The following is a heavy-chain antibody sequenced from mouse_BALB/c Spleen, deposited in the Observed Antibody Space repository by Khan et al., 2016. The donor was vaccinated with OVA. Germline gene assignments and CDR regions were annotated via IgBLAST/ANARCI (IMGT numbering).Heavy chain of an antibody. CDR3: ARGAGTTYGMDY. CDR2: ILPGSDNT. J-gene: IGHJ4*01. V-gene: IGHV1-9*01. D-gene: IGHD4-1*01. CDR1: GYTFSSYW. Sequence: QVRLQQSGAELLKPGASVKISCKATGYTFSSYWIEWVKQRPGHGLEWIGEILPGSDNTNYNEKFKGKATFTADTSSNTAYLQLSSLTSDDSAVYYCARGAGTTYGMDYWGQGTSVTVSS.